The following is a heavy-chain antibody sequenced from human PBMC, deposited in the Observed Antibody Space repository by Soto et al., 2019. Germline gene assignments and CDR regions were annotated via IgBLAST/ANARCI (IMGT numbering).Heavy chain of an antibody. V-gene: IGHV4-39*01. Sequence: SETLSLTCTVSGGSISSSSYYWGWIRQPPGKGLEWIGSIYYSGSTYYNPSLKSRVTISVDTSKNQFSLKLSSVTAADTAVYYCARPFPAMRREYSGYDSPYYFDYWGQGTLVTVSS. CDR2: IYYSGST. CDR3: ARPFPAMRREYSGYDSPYYFDY. J-gene: IGHJ4*02. CDR1: GGSISSSSYY. D-gene: IGHD5-12*01.